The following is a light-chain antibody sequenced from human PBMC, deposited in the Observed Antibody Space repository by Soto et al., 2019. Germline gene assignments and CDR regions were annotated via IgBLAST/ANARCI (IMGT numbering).Light chain of an antibody. Sequence: EIVMTQSPATLSVSPGERATLSCRASQSVSSNLAWYQQKPGQAPRLLIYSASSRATGVPTRFSGSGSGADYTLTISRLEPEDSAVYYCQQYGYSFWTFGQGTKGDIK. V-gene: IGKV3D-15*01. CDR2: SAS. CDR1: QSVSSN. J-gene: IGKJ1*01. CDR3: QQYGYSFWT.